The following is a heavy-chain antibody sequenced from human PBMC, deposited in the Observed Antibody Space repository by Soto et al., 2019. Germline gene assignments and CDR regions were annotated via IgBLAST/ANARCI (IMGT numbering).Heavy chain of an antibody. Sequence: HPGGSLRLSCAASGFTFSSYGMHWVRQAPGKGLEWVAVIWYDGSNKYYADSVKGRFTISRDNSKNTLYLQMNSLRAEDTAVYYCARDPRWLQFIPLPEPPRPDYWGQGTLVTVSS. CDR2: IWYDGSNK. CDR1: GFTFSSYG. CDR3: ARDPRWLQFIPLPEPPRPDY. D-gene: IGHD5-12*01. V-gene: IGHV3-33*01. J-gene: IGHJ4*02.